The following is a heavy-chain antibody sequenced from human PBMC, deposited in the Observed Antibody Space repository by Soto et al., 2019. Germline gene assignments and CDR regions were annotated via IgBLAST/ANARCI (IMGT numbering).Heavy chain of an antibody. CDR1: GFTFRTYA. V-gene: IGHV3-23*03. Sequence: GGALRLSCAAYGFTFRTYAMNWVRQAPGKGLEWVAVIVGDASSIDYADSVKGRFTISRDNSKNIMYLQMTSLKVEDTATYFCAKDLRPDGRYDLDYWGQGTQVTVSS. D-gene: IGHD2-15*01. CDR3: AKDLRPDGRYDLDY. CDR2: IVGDASSI. J-gene: IGHJ4*02.